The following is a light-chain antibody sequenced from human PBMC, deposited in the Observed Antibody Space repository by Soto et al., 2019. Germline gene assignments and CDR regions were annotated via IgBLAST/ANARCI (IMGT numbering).Light chain of an antibody. V-gene: IGLV1-44*01. J-gene: IGLJ2*01. CDR1: SSNIGSNT. CDR2: SNN. Sequence: QSVLTQPPSASGTPGQRVTSSCSGSSSNIGSNTVNGYQQLPGTAPKLSIYSNNQRPSGVPDRFSGSKSGTSASLAISGLQSEDEADYYGAAWDDSLNGHVVFGGGTKVTVL. CDR3: AAWDDSLNGHVV.